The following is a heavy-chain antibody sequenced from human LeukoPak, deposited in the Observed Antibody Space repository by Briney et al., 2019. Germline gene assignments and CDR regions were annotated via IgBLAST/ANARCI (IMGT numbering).Heavy chain of an antibody. V-gene: IGHV3-48*03. J-gene: IGHJ4*02. CDR2: ISYSGSSI. CDR3: ARAAVVASTLPAY. Sequence: GGSLRLSCAASGFTFSSYEMNWVRQAPGKGLEWVSYISYSGSSIYYADSVKGRFTISRDNAKNSLYLHMNRLRDEDTALYYCARAAVVASTLPAYWGQGTLVTVSS. D-gene: IGHD2-15*01. CDR1: GFTFSSYE.